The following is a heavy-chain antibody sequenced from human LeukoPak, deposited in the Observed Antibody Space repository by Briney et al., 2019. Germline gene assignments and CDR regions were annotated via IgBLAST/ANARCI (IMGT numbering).Heavy chain of an antibody. D-gene: IGHD6-13*01. V-gene: IGHV3-23*01. CDR2: ISGSGGST. CDR3: AKSQLLAAAGYYFDY. CDR1: GFTFGSYV. J-gene: IGHJ4*02. Sequence: GGSLRLSCAAPGFTFGSYVMSWVRQAPGKGLEWVSAISGSGGSTYYADSVKGRFTISRDNSKNTLYLQMNSLRAEDTAVYYCAKSQLLAAAGYYFDYWGQGTLVTVSS.